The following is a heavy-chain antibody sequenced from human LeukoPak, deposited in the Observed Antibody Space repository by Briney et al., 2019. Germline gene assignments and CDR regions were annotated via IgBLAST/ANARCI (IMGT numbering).Heavy chain of an antibody. Sequence: SQTLSLTCTVSGGSISSGSYYWSWIRQPAGKGLEWIGRIYTSGSTNYNPSLKSRVTISVDTSKNQFSLKLSSVTAADTAVYYCARAAVGFLGSHDAFDIWGQGTMVTVSS. V-gene: IGHV4-61*02. CDR1: GGSISSGSYY. J-gene: IGHJ3*02. D-gene: IGHD3-3*01. CDR2: IYTSGST. CDR3: ARAAVGFLGSHDAFDI.